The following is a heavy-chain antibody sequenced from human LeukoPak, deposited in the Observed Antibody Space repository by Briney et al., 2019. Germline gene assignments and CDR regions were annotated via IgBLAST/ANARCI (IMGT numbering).Heavy chain of an antibody. CDR3: ARAGYYYGSGSYYNTPHFDY. D-gene: IGHD3-10*01. J-gene: IGHJ4*02. CDR2: ISNSGGRT. CDR1: GFTFSSYA. Sequence: PGGSLRLSCAASGFTFSSYAMSWVRQAPGKGLEWVSSISNSGGRTFYTDSVKGRFTISRDNSKITLYLQMNSLRAEDTAVYYCARAGYYYGSGSYYNTPHFDYWGQGTLVTVSS. V-gene: IGHV3-23*01.